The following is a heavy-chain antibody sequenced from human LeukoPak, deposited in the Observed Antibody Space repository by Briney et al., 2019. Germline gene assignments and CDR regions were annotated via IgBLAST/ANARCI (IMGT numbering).Heavy chain of an antibody. CDR1: GYTFTSYD. CDR3: ARDYPLPPPYGDYFPIAFQH. Sequence: ASVKVSCKASGYTFTSYDINWVRQATGQGLEWMGWMNPNSGNTGYAQKFQGRVTITTDESTSTAYMELSSLRSEDTAVYYCARDYPLPPPYGDYFPIAFQHWARAPWSPSPQ. J-gene: IGHJ1*01. CDR2: MNPNSGNT. V-gene: IGHV1-8*03. D-gene: IGHD4-17*01.